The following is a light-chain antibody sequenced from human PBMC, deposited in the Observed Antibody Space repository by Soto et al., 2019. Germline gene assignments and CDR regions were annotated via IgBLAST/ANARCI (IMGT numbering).Light chain of an antibody. CDR1: QSISNH. Sequence: IQMTQSPSSLSASVEERVGITCRASQSISNHLNWYQQKPGKAPKLLIFAASSLQSGVPSRFSGSRSGPDFTLTISSLQPEDFATYYCQQSYSSPPTFGQGTKVDIK. CDR2: AAS. CDR3: QQSYSSPPT. V-gene: IGKV1-39*01. J-gene: IGKJ1*01.